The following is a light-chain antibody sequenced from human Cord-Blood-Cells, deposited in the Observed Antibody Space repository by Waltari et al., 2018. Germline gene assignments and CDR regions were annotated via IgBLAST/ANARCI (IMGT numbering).Light chain of an antibody. CDR1: SRYVGGYNY. CDR3: SSYTSSSTWV. Sequence: QSALTQPASVSGSPGQSITISCTGTSRYVGGYNYVPWYQQHPGKAPKLRIYDVSNRPSGVSNRFSGSKSGNTASLTISGLQAEDEADYYCSSYTSSSTWVFGGGTKLTVL. CDR2: DVS. V-gene: IGLV2-14*03. J-gene: IGLJ3*02.